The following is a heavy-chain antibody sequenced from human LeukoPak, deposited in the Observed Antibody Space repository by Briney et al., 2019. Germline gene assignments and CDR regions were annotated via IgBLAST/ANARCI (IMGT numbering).Heavy chain of an antibody. CDR1: GVTFSSYA. Sequence: GGSLRLSCAASGVTFSSYAMSWVRQAPGKGLEWVSAISGSGGSTYYADSVKGRFTISRDNSKNTLYLQMNSLRAEDTAVYYCAKVGGYCSSTSCYSPYDAFDIWGQGTMVTVSS. V-gene: IGHV3-23*01. CDR2: ISGSGGST. D-gene: IGHD2-2*01. CDR3: AKVGGYCSSTSCYSPYDAFDI. J-gene: IGHJ3*02.